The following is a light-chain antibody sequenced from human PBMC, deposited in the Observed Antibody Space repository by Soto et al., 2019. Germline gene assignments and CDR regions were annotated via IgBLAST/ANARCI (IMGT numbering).Light chain of an antibody. CDR2: GAS. CDR3: HQYNNWPFT. V-gene: IGKV3-15*01. J-gene: IGKJ3*01. Sequence: EIVMTQSPATLSVSPGEGVTLSCRASQSVDTKLAWYQQKPGQAPSLLIYGASSRATAIPPRFSGSGSGTQFTLTITSLQSEDFAIYYCHQYNNWPFTFGQGTKVDNK. CDR1: QSVDTK.